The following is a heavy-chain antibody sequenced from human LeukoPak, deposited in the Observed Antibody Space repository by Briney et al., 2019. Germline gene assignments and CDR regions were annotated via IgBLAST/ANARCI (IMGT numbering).Heavy chain of an antibody. CDR2: IIPIFGTA. V-gene: IGHV1-69*06. CDR3: ARAYYYYYYMDV. J-gene: IGHJ6*03. CDR1: GGTFSSYA. Sequence: SVKVSCKASGGTFSSYAISWVRQAPGQGLEWMGGIIPIFGTANYAQKFQGRVTITADKSTSTAYMELSSLRSEDTAVYYCARAYYYYYYMDVWGKGTTVTVSS.